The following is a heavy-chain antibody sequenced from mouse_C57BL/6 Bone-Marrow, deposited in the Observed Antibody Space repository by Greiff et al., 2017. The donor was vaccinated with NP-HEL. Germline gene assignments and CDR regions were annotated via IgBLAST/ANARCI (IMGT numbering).Heavy chain of an antibody. CDR1: GYTFTDYY. Sequence: VQLQQSGPELVKPGASVKISCKASGYTFTDYYINWVKQRPGQGLEWIGWIFPGSGSTYYNEKFKGKATLTVDKSSSTAYMLLSSLTSEDSAVYFCAREGLLLRFRYEWYFDVWGTGTTVTVSS. J-gene: IGHJ1*03. CDR2: IFPGSGST. D-gene: IGHD1-1*01. V-gene: IGHV1-75*01. CDR3: AREGLLLRFRYEWYFDV.